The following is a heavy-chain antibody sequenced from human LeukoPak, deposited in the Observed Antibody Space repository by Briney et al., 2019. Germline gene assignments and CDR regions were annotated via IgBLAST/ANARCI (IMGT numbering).Heavy chain of an antibody. Sequence: GGSLRLSCVASGFTFSSYSMNWVRQAPGKGLEWVSYLSSSSNTIYYADSVKGRFTISRDNAKNSLYLQMNSLRAEDTAVYYCARDGRFGELEGDYWGQGTLVTVSS. CDR1: GFTFSSYS. J-gene: IGHJ4*02. D-gene: IGHD3-10*01. CDR2: LSSSSNTI. V-gene: IGHV3-48*01. CDR3: ARDGRFGELEGDY.